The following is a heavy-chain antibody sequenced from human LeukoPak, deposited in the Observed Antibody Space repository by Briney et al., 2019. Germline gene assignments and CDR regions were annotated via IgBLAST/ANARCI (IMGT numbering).Heavy chain of an antibody. D-gene: IGHD3-22*01. J-gene: IGHJ4*02. CDR3: ARGYSSGSLFDY. CDR2: IIPIFGTA. Sequence: SVKVSCKASGGTFSSYAISWVRQAPGQGLEWVGGIIPIFGTANYAQKFQGRVTITTDESTSTAYMELSSLRSEDTAVYYCARGYSSGSLFDYWGQGTLVTVSS. V-gene: IGHV1-69*05. CDR1: GGTFSSYA.